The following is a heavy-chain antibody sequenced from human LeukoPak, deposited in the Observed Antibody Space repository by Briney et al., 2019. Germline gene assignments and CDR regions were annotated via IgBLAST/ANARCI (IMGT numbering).Heavy chain of an antibody. Sequence: ASVKVSCKASGGTFSSYAISWVRQAPGQGLEWMGGIIPIFGTANYAQKFQGRVTITADKSTSTAYMELSSLRSEDTAVYYCARGKYSSSSGDSWYYYYYMDVWGKGTTVTVS. CDR3: ARGKYSSSSGDSWYYYYYMDV. V-gene: IGHV1-69*06. CDR2: IIPIFGTA. CDR1: GGTFSSYA. J-gene: IGHJ6*03. D-gene: IGHD6-6*01.